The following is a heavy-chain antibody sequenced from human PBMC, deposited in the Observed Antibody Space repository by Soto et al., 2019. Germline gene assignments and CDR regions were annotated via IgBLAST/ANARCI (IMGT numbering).Heavy chain of an antibody. J-gene: IGHJ4*02. CDR3: VRHFLTPYMVYYFDF. CDR1: GASISSPHDY. V-gene: IGHV4-39*01. Sequence: SETLSLTCTVSGASISSPHDYWGWIRQSPGRGLEWIGSIYYSGSTYYNPSLKSRISISVDTSKNQFSLNLTSVTAADTAIYYCVRHFLTPYMVYYFDFWGQGTLVTVSS. D-gene: IGHD2-8*01. CDR2: IYYSGST.